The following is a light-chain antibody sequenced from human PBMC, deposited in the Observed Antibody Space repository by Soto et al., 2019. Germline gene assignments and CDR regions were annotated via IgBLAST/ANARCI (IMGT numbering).Light chain of an antibody. CDR1: QSLLHSNGYNY. Sequence: DIVMTQSPLSLPVTPGEPASISCRSSQSLLHSNGYNYLDWYLQKPGQSPQLLIYLGSNRASGVPDRFSGSGSGIDFTLKISRVEAEDVGVYYCMQALRTPPTFGPGTKVDIK. CDR2: LGS. J-gene: IGKJ3*01. V-gene: IGKV2-28*01. CDR3: MQALRTPPT.